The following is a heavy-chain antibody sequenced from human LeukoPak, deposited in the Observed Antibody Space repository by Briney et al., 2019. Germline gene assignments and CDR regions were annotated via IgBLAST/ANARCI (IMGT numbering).Heavy chain of an antibody. J-gene: IGHJ3*02. Sequence: PGGSLRLSCAASGFTFSSYAMSWVRQAPGKGLEWVSAISGSGGSTYYADSVKGRFTISRDNSKNTLYLQMNSLRAEDTAVYYCAKGGISGYSYSHDAFDIWGQGTMVTVSS. CDR1: GFTFSSYA. CDR3: AKGGISGYSYSHDAFDI. D-gene: IGHD5-18*01. V-gene: IGHV3-23*01. CDR2: ISGSGGST.